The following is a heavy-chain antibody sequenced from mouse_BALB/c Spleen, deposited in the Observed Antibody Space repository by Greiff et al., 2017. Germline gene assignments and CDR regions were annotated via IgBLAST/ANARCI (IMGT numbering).Heavy chain of an antibody. CDR1: GFNIKDTY. D-gene: IGHD2-1*01. Sequence: VQLQQSGAELVKPGASVTLSCTASGFNIKDTYMHWVKQRPEQGLEWIGRIDPANGNTKNDPKFQGKATITADTSANTAYLQLSSLTSEDTAVYYCAHVNYVLYCAMDYWGQGTSVTVSS. J-gene: IGHJ4*01. V-gene: IGHV14-3*02. CDR3: AHVNYVLYCAMDY. CDR2: IDPANGNT.